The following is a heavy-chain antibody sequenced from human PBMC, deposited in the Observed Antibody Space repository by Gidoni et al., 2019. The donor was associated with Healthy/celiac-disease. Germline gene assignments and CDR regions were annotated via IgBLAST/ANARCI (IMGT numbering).Heavy chain of an antibody. Sequence: LLQSVSHVKKPGSSLNISFHASGYTFTCYYMHWVRQAPGQGLEWMGWINPKSGGTNYAKKFQGWVTRTRDKSIRTAYMEMRRVRFDEMAGYYCARGDIVVVPDDRENWLETGGQGTMVTV. CDR2: INPKSGGT. V-gene: IGHV1-2*04. J-gene: IGHJ5*02. CDR1: GYTFTCYY. CDR3: ARGDIVVVPDDRENWLET. D-gene: IGHD2-2*01.